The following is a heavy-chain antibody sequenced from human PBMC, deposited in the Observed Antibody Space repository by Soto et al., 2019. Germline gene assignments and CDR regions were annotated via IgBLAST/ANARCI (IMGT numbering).Heavy chain of an antibody. CDR1: GFTFSSYA. J-gene: IGHJ3*02. D-gene: IGHD4-4*01. V-gene: IGHV3-30-3*01. Sequence: QVQLVESGGGVVQPGRSLRLSCAASGFTFSSYAMHWVRQAPGKGLEWVAVISYDGSNKYYADSVKGRFTISRDNSKNTLYLQMNSLRAEDTAVYYGARDNSNYQEVHAFDIWGQGTMVTVSS. CDR3: ARDNSNYQEVHAFDI. CDR2: ISYDGSNK.